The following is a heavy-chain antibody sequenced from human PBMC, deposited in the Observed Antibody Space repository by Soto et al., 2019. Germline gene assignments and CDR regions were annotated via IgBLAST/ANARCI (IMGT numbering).Heavy chain of an antibody. CDR1: GFTFIYYW. Sequence: PGGSLRLSCAASGFTFIYYWMHWVRQAPWQGLVWVSRIHSDGSSTTYADSVKGRFTISRDNAKNTLYLQMNSLRAEDTAVYYCARGDRGAFDLWGQGTMVTVSS. V-gene: IGHV3-74*01. CDR2: IHSDGSST. D-gene: IGHD2-21*02. J-gene: IGHJ3*01. CDR3: ARGDRGAFDL.